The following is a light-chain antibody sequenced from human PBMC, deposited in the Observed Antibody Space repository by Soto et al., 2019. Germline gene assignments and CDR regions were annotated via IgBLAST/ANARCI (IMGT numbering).Light chain of an antibody. J-gene: IGKJ1*01. CDR1: QSVSSN. Sequence: EILMTQSPATLSVSPGERATLSCRASQSVSSNLAWYQQKPGQAPRLLIYGASTRATGIPARFSGSGSGTEFTLTISSLQSEDFAVYYCQQYNNWPLLFGQGTKV. V-gene: IGKV3-15*01. CDR3: QQYNNWPLL. CDR2: GAS.